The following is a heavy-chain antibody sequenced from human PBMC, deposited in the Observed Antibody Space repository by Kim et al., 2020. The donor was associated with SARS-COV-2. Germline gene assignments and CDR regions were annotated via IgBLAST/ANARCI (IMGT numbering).Heavy chain of an antibody. J-gene: IGHJ5*02. Sequence: SETLSLTCAVYGGSFSGYYWSWIRQPPGKGLEWIGEINHSGSTNYNPSLKSRVTISVDTSKNQFSLKLSSVTAADTAVYYCARADGCSSTSCYTGTGHWFDPWGQGTLVTVSS. CDR2: INHSGST. D-gene: IGHD2-2*02. CDR1: GGSFSGYY. CDR3: ARADGCSSTSCYTGTGHWFDP. V-gene: IGHV4-34*01.